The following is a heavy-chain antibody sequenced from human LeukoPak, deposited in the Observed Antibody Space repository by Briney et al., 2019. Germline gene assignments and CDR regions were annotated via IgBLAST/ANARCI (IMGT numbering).Heavy chain of an antibody. CDR3: ARGARCYYYMDV. J-gene: IGHJ6*03. V-gene: IGHV4-59*01. D-gene: IGHD3-16*01. Sequence: PSETLSLTCTVSGGSISSYYWSWIRQPPGKGLEWIGYIYYSGSTNYNPSLKSRVTISVDASKNQFSLKLSSVTAADTAVYYCARGARCYYYMDVWGKGTTVTVSS. CDR1: GGSISSYY. CDR2: IYYSGST.